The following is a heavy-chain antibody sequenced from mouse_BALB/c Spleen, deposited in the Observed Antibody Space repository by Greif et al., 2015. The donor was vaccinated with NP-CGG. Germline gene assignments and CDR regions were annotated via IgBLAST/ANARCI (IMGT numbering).Heavy chain of an antibody. CDR3: TRYRYDAMDY. Sequence: VQLQESGAELVRPGASVKLSCKASGYTFTSYWINWVKQRPGQGLEWIGNIYPSDSYTNYNQKFKDKATLTVDKSSSTAYMQLSSPTSEDSAVYYCTRYRYDAMDYWGQGTSVTVSS. CDR2: IYPSDSYT. J-gene: IGHJ4*01. CDR1: GYTFTSYW. D-gene: IGHD2-14*01. V-gene: IGHV1-69*02.